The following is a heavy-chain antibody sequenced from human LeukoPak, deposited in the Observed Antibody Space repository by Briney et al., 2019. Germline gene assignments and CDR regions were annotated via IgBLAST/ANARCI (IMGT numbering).Heavy chain of an antibody. CDR1: GFTVSSNY. V-gene: IGHV3-66*02. D-gene: IGHD6-13*01. CDR2: IYSGGST. CDR3: GSGSRRWSPFDY. J-gene: IGHJ4*02. Sequence: GGSLRLSCAASGFTVSSNYMSWVRQAPGKGLEWVSVIYSGGSTYYADSVKGRVTISRDNSKNTLYLQMNSLRAEDTAVYYCGSGSRRWSPFDYWGQGTLVTVSS.